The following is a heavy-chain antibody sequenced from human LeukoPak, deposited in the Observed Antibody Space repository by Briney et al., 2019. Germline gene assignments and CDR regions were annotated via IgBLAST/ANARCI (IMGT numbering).Heavy chain of an antibody. J-gene: IGHJ6*02. CDR2: INPNSGDT. Sequence: ASVKVSCKASGYTFTGYYMHWVRQAPGQVLEWMGWINPNSGDTNYAQKFQGRVTMTRDTSISTAYMEVSSLRSADTAVYYCVRDGNMDVWGQGTTVTVSS. V-gene: IGHV1-2*02. CDR3: VRDGNMDV. CDR1: GYTFTGYY.